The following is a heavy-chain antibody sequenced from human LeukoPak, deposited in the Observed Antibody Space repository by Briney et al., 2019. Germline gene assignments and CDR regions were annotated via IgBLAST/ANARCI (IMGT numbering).Heavy chain of an antibody. D-gene: IGHD2-2*01. CDR3: ARARGIVVPAAMEYYYYYMDV. V-gene: IGHV4-59*01. Sequence: SETLSLTCTVSGGSISSYYWSWIRQPPGKGLGWIGYIYYSGSTNYNPSLKSRVTISVDTSKTQFSLKLSSVTAADTAVYYCARARGIVVPAAMEYYYYYMDVWGKGTTVTVSS. J-gene: IGHJ6*03. CDR2: IYYSGST. CDR1: GGSISSYY.